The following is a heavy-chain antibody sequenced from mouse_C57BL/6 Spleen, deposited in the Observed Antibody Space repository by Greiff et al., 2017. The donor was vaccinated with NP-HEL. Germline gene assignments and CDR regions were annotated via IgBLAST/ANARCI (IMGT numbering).Heavy chain of an antibody. Sequence: VQLQQSGPELVKPGASVKISCKASGYAFSSSWMNWVKQRPGKGLEWIGRIYPGDGDTNYNGKFKGKATLTADKSSSTAYMQLSSLTSEDSAVYFCAREVVGLRRNYFDYWGQGTTLTVSS. D-gene: IGHD1-3*01. CDR1: GYAFSSSW. CDR3: AREVVGLRRNYFDY. CDR2: IYPGDGDT. J-gene: IGHJ2*01. V-gene: IGHV1-82*01.